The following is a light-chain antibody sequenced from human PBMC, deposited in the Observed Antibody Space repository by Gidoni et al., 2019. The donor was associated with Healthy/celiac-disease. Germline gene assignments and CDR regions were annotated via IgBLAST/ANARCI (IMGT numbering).Light chain of an antibody. CDR2: EGS. CDR3: CSYAGSSTFDVV. CDR1: SSDVGSYNL. J-gene: IGLJ2*01. V-gene: IGLV2-23*03. Sequence: QSALTQPASESGSPGQSITISCTGTSSDVGSYNLVSWYQQQPGKAPKLMIYEGSKRPSGVSNRFSGSKSGNTAALTISGLQAEDEADYYCCSYAGSSTFDVVFGGGTKLTGL.